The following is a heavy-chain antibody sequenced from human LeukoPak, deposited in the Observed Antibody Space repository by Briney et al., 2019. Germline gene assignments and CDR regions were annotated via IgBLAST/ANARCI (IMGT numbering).Heavy chain of an antibody. Sequence: PGGSLRLSCAASGFTFDDYAMHWVRQAPGKGLEWVSLISGNGANTYYGVSVKGRFTISRDNSKNSLYLQMDSLRTEDTGLYYCGKGRQWLVHYWGQGTLVTVSS. CDR3: GKGRQWLVHY. CDR2: ISGNGANT. CDR1: GFTFDDYA. D-gene: IGHD6-19*01. V-gene: IGHV3-43*02. J-gene: IGHJ4*02.